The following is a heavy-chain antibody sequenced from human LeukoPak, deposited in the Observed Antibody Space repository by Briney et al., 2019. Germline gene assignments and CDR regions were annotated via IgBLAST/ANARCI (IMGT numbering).Heavy chain of an antibody. CDR1: GFTFSSYA. Sequence: PGGSLRLSYAASGFTFSSYAMHWVREAPGKGLEWVAVISYDGSNKYYADSVKGRFTISRDNSKNTLYLQMNSLRAEDTAVYYCARGGPYYDILTGYYGLDYWGQGTLVTVSS. D-gene: IGHD3-9*01. CDR2: ISYDGSNK. CDR3: ARGGPYYDILTGYYGLDY. J-gene: IGHJ4*02. V-gene: IGHV3-30*04.